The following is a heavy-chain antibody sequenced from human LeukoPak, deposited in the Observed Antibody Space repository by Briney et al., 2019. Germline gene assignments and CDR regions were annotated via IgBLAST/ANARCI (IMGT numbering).Heavy chain of an antibody. CDR1: RYTFTSYG. CDR2: ISAYNGNT. CDR3: ARDSREGYNWNDVDWFDP. V-gene: IGHV1-18*01. D-gene: IGHD1-20*01. J-gene: IGHJ5*02. Sequence: AAVKVSCKASRYTFTSYGISWVRQAPGQGLEWMGWISAYNGNTNYAQELQGRVTMTTDTSTSTAYMELRSLRSDDTAVYYCARDSREGYNWNDVDWFDPWGQGALVTVSS.